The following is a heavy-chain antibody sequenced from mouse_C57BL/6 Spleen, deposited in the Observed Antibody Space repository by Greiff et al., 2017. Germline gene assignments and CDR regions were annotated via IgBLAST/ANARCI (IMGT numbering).Heavy chain of an antibody. CDR1: GYTFTSYW. CDR2: IDPSDSET. J-gene: IGHJ4*01. D-gene: IGHD2-1*01. CDR3: ARMDYGNYLYAMDY. Sequence: QVHVKQPGAELVRPGSSVKLSCKASGYTFTSYWMHWVKQRPIQGLEWIGNIDPSDSETHYNQKFKDKATLTVDKSSSTAYMQLSSLTSEDSAVYYCARMDYGNYLYAMDYWGQGTSVTVSS. V-gene: IGHV1-52*01.